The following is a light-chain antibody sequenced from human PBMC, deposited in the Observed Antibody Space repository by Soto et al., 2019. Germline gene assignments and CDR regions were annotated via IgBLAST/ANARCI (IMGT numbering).Light chain of an antibody. CDR1: QSVLYSSNNKNY. CDR3: QQYYRTPRT. Sequence: DIVMTQSPDSLAVSLGERATINCKSSQSVLYSSNNKNYLAWYQQKPGQPPKLLIYWASTRESGVPDRFSGSGSGKDFPLTISSLQAEDVAVYYCQQYYRTPRTFGQGTKVEIK. CDR2: WAS. J-gene: IGKJ1*01. V-gene: IGKV4-1*01.